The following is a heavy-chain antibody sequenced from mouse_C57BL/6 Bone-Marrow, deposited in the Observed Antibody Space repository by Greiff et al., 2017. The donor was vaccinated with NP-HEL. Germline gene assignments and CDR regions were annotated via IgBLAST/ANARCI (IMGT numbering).Heavy chain of an antibody. CDR2: IDPENGDT. V-gene: IGHV14-4*01. Sequence: VQLKESGAELVRPGASVKLSCTASGFNIKDDYMHWVKQRPEQGLEWIGWIDPENGDTEYASKFQGKATITADTSSNTAYLQLSSLTSEDTAVYYCTPTVGAPLDYWGQGTTLTVSS. J-gene: IGHJ2*01. CDR3: TPTVGAPLDY. D-gene: IGHD1-1*01. CDR1: GFNIKDDY.